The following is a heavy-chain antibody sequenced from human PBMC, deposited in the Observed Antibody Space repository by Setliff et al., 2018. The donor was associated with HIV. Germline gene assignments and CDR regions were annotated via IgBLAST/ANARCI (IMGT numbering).Heavy chain of an antibody. Sequence: ASVKVSCKASGYTFSSYDINWVRQATGQGLEWMGWMNPNSGNSGYAQKFQGRVTMTRDTSISTAYMELNNLKFEDTAVYYCARARRDSYDRGRRNHYYIDVWGKGTTVTVSS. V-gene: IGHV1-8*02. CDR3: ARARRDSYDRGRRNHYYIDV. D-gene: IGHD3-22*01. CDR1: GYTFSSYD. J-gene: IGHJ6*03. CDR2: MNPNSGNS.